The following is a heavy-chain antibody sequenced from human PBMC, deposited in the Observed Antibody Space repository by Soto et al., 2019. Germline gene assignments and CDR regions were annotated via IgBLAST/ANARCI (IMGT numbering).Heavy chain of an antibody. D-gene: IGHD3-10*01. Sequence: QVQLQESGPGLVKPSETLSLTCVVSGDSIIRSFWGWIRQPPGRGLEWIAYISDSGITFSNPSLKSQLSMSVDTSKNEFSLTLTAMTAADTAIYYCARGAGDFSGPVTFNFWGQGTLVTVSS. CDR3: ARGAGDFSGPVTFNF. CDR2: ISDSGIT. V-gene: IGHV4-59*01. CDR1: GDSIIRSF. J-gene: IGHJ3*01.